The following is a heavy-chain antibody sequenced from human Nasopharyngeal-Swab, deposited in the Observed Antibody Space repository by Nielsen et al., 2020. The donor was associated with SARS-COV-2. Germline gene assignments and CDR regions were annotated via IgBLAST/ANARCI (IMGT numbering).Heavy chain of an antibody. D-gene: IGHD3-3*01. Sequence: ASVKVSCKASGYTFTCYYMHWVRQAPGQGLAWMGWINPNSGGTNYAQKFQGRVTMTRDTSISTAYMELSRLRSDDTAVYYCAREEITIFGVVIIRGDGDYYYGMDVWGQGTTVTVSS. CDR1: GYTFTCYY. CDR3: AREEITIFGVVIIRGDGDYYYGMDV. J-gene: IGHJ6*02. CDR2: INPNSGGT. V-gene: IGHV1-2*02.